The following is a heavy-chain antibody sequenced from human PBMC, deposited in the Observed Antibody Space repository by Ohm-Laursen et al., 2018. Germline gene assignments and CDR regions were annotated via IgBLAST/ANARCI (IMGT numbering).Heavy chain of an antibody. CDR2: VNWNSGSI. D-gene: IGHD2-2*01. J-gene: IGHJ4*02. CDR3: AKGGCSSTSCSFDS. V-gene: IGHV3-9*01. Sequence: SLRLSCAASGFTFDDYAMHWVRQAPGKGLEWVSGVNWNSGSIDYADSVKGRFTISRDNAKNSLYLQMNSLGAEDTALYYCAKGGCSSTSCSFDSWGQGTLVTVSS. CDR1: GFTFDDYA.